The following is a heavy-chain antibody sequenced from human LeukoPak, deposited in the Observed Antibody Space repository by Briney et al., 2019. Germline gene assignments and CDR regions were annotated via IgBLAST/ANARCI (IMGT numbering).Heavy chain of an antibody. J-gene: IGHJ4*02. CDR3: ARAGSSAYLIDY. CDR1: GDSINSLDL. V-gene: IGHV4-4*02. CDR2: MYLSGTT. D-gene: IGHD3-22*01. Sequence: SGTLSLTCTVSGDSINSLDLWSWVRQPPGKGLEWIGEMYLSGTTHSNPSVKSRVTISIDKSKNQFFLNLSSVTAADTAVYYCARAGSSAYLIDYWGQGTLVTVSS.